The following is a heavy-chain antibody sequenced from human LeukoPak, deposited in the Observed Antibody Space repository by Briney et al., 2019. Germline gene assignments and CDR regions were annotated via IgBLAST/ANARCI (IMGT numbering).Heavy chain of an antibody. D-gene: IGHD3-22*01. V-gene: IGHV1-3*01. Sequence: ASVKVSCKASGYTFTNYAMHWVRQAPGQRLEWMGWINAGNGNTKYSQKFQGRVTITRDTSASTAYMELSSLRSEDTAVYYCARATYYYDSSGRTHYYGMDVWGQGTTVTVSS. CDR1: GYTFTNYA. CDR2: INAGNGNT. CDR3: ARATYYYDSSGRTHYYGMDV. J-gene: IGHJ6*02.